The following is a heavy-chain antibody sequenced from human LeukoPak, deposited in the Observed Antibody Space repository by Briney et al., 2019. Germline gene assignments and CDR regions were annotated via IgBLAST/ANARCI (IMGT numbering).Heavy chain of an antibody. CDR2: MTSGGDTI. V-gene: IGHV3-48*01. CDR3: AKVRAGHYFDY. J-gene: IGHJ4*02. Sequence: AGGSLRLSCAASGFIFTHSGMNWVRQAPGKGLEWISYMTSGGDTIEYADSVKGRFTISRDNSKNTLYLQMHSLRAEDTAVYYCAKVRAGHYFDYWGQGTLVTVSS. CDR1: GFIFTHSG. D-gene: IGHD6-19*01.